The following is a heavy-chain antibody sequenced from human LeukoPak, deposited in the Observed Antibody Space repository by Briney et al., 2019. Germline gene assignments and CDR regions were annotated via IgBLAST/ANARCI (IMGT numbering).Heavy chain of an antibody. J-gene: IGHJ5*02. CDR2: INHSGST. CDR3: ARGMIYWFDP. D-gene: IGHD3-16*01. V-gene: IGHV4-34*01. Sequence: SETLSLTCAVYGGSFSGYYWSWIRQPPGKGLEWIGEINHSGSTNYNPSLKGRVTISVDTSKNQSSLKLSSVTAADTAVYYCARGMIYWFDPWGQGTLVTVSS. CDR1: GGSFSGYY.